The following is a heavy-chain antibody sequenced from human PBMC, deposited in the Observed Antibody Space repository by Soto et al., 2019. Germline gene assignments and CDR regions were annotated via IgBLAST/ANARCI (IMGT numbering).Heavy chain of an antibody. CDR3: ARQGVTRLSFEF. V-gene: IGHV4-39*01. D-gene: IGHD2-2*01. Sequence: ETLSLTCTLSGVTISSSAYSWGWIRQSPGRGLEWIGIIHNSGSTYYNSSLKSRVTISVDTSNNHFSLRLSSMTAADTAVYFCARQGVTRLSFEFWGQGSLVTVSS. CDR1: GVTISSSAYS. J-gene: IGHJ4*02. CDR2: IHNSGST.